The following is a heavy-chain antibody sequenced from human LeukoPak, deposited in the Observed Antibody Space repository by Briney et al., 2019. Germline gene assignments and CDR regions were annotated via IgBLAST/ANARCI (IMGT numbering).Heavy chain of an antibody. Sequence: SETLSLTCTVSGGSISSSSYYWGWIRQPPGKGLEWIGSIYYSGSTYYNPSLKSRVTISVDTSKNQLSLKLSSVTAADTAVYYCARVLVRGFQESWYYFDYWGQGTLVTVSS. CDR3: ARVLVRGFQESWYYFDY. D-gene: IGHD3-10*01. CDR2: IYYSGST. CDR1: GGSISSSSYY. J-gene: IGHJ4*02. V-gene: IGHV4-39*07.